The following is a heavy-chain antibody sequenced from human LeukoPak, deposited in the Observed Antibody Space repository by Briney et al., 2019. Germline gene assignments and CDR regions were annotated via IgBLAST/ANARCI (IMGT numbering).Heavy chain of an antibody. D-gene: IGHD2/OR15-2a*01. CDR3: ARDQGVIEGYDY. CDR1: GYSISSGYY. CDR2: IYHSGST. V-gene: IGHV4-38-2*02. J-gene: IGHJ4*02. Sequence: SETLSLTCTVSGYSISSGYYWGWIRQPPGKGLEWIGSIYHSGSTYYNSSLKSRVTISVDTSKNQFSLKLSSVTAADTAVYYCARDQGVIEGYDYWGQGTLVTVSS.